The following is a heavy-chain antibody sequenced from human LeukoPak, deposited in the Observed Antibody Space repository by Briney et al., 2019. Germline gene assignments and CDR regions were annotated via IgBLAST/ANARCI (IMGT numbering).Heavy chain of an antibody. J-gene: IGHJ5*02. CDR1: GASLSSYY. CDR3: ATGYYEPFAT. D-gene: IGHD1-26*01. CDR2: ISDTGKN. Sequence: SETLFLTCSVSGASLSSYYGDWLRQSPGKGLEWIGYISDTGKNDAHPSLKSRVSISLDMSKKQFSLRLRSVTAADSAVYYCATGYYEPFATWGPGILVTVSS. V-gene: IGHV4-59*01.